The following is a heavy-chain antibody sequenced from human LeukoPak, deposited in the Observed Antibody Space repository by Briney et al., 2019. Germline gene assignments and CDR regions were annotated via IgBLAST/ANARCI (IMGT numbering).Heavy chain of an antibody. Sequence: GGSLRLSCVASGFTFGKYWMSWVRQAPGKGLEWVANIKLDGSEKNYVDSVKGRFTISRDNSKNTLYLQMNSLRAEDTAVYYCAKDRTVAGRKNWFDPWGQGTLVTVSS. CDR2: IKLDGSEK. CDR3: AKDRTVAGRKNWFDP. CDR1: GFTFGKYW. D-gene: IGHD6-19*01. J-gene: IGHJ5*02. V-gene: IGHV3-7*01.